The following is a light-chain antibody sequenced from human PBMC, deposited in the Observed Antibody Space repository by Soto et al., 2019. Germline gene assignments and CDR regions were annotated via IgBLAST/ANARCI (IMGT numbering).Light chain of an antibody. V-gene: IGLV1-47*02. J-gene: IGLJ1*01. CDR1: SSNIGSSY. CDR2: NNN. Sequence: QSVLTQPPSASGTPGQGVIISCSGSSSNIGSSYVYWHQHLPGTAPKLLIFNNNQRPSGVPDRFSASKSGTSASLAIRGLRSEDEGDYYCATRDAGLSGYVFGSGTKVTVL. CDR3: ATRDAGLSGYV.